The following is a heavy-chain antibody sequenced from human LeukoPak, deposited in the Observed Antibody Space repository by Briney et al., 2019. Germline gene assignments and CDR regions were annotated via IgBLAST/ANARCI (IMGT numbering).Heavy chain of an antibody. CDR1: GGSFSGYY. CDR2: INHSGST. V-gene: IGHV4-34*01. J-gene: IGHJ4*02. D-gene: IGHD1-14*01. CDR3: ARVPEATQTFDY. Sequence: SETLSLTCAVYGGSFSGYYWSWIRQPPGKGLEWIGEINHSGSTNYNPSLKSRVTISVDTSKNQFSLKLSSVTAADTAVYYCARVPEATQTFDYWGQGTLVTVSS.